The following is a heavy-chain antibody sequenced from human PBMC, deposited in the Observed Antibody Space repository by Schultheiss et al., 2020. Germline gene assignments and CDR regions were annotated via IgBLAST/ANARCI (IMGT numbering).Heavy chain of an antibody. CDR1: GGSISSSSYY. V-gene: IGHV4-61*05. J-gene: IGHJ4*02. Sequence: SETLSLTCTVSGGSISSSSYYWSWIRQPPGKGLEWIGYIYYSGSTNYNPSLKSRVTISVDTSKNQFSLKLSSVTAADTAVYYCARHEWFGESAQDYWGQGTLVTVSS. CDR3: ARHEWFGESAQDY. CDR2: IYYSGST. D-gene: IGHD3-10*01.